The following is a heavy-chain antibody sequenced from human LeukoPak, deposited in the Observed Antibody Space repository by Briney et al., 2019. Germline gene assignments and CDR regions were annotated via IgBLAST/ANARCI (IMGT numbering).Heavy chain of an antibody. D-gene: IGHD2-15*01. CDR3: AKDTYWMGYCSGGSCYSGDY. CDR2: ISGRGGST. V-gene: IGHV3-23*01. J-gene: IGHJ4*02. Sequence: GGSLRLSCAASGFTFSSYAMSWVRQAPGKGLEWVSAISGRGGSTYYADSVKGRFTISRDNSKNTLYLQMNSLRAEDTAVYYCAKDTYWMGYCSGGSCYSGDYWGQGTLVAVSS. CDR1: GFTFSSYA.